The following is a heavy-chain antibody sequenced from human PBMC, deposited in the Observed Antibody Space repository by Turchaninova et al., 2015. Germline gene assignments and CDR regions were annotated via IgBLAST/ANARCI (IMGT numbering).Heavy chain of an antibody. CDR3: ARNIRITIVRGVPIGEPFDY. V-gene: IGHV4-38-2*01. D-gene: IGHD3-10*01. CDR2: MYQSGST. CDR1: GYPISGGYY. J-gene: IGHJ4*02. Sequence: GLVKPSETLSLTCDVSGYPISGGYYWGWIRQPPGKGLEWIGSMYQSGSTYYNPSLKSRVTISVDTSEKQFSLRLSSVTAADTAVYYCARNIRITIVRGVPIGEPFDYWGQGTQVIVSS.